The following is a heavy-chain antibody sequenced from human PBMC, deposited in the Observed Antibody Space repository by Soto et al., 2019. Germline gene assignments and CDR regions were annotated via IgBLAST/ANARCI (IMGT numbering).Heavy chain of an antibody. Sequence: LRLSCAASGFTFSSYAMHWVRQAPGKGLEWVAVISYDGSNKYYADSVKGRFTISRDNSKNTLYLQMNSLRAEDTAVYYCARDTTMVRGPSGGYYYYYGMDVWGQGTTVTVSS. J-gene: IGHJ6*02. D-gene: IGHD3-10*01. CDR3: ARDTTMVRGPSGGYYYYYGMDV. CDR2: ISYDGSNK. V-gene: IGHV3-30-3*01. CDR1: GFTFSSYA.